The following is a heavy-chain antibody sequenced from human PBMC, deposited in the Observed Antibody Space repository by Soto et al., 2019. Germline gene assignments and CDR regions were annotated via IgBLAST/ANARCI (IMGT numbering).Heavy chain of an antibody. CDR2: IYYSGST. CDR1: GGSISSGDYY. J-gene: IGHJ5*02. CDR3: ASSTPNCSGGSCYSPSNNWFDP. Sequence: SETLSLTCTVSGGSISSGDYYWSWIRQPPGKGLEWIGYIYYSGSTYYNPSLKSRVTISVDTSKNQFSLKLSSVTAADTAVYCCASSTPNCSGGSCYSPSNNWFDPWGQGTLVTVSS. V-gene: IGHV4-30-4*01. D-gene: IGHD2-15*01.